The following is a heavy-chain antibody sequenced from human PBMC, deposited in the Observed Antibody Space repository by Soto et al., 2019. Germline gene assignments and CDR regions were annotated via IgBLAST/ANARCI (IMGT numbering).Heavy chain of an antibody. J-gene: IGHJ4*02. D-gene: IGHD6-19*01. CDR1: GFTFNIYS. V-gene: IGHV3-48*02. CDR2: ITSDTATI. Sequence: EVQLVESGGGLVQPGGSLRLSCAASGFTFNIYSMNWVRQAPGKGLEWVSYITSDTATIHYADSVRGRFTISRDNAENSLVMQMNSPGDEDTAAHYCASSVAGHFDSWGQGALVTVSS. CDR3: ASSVAGHFDS.